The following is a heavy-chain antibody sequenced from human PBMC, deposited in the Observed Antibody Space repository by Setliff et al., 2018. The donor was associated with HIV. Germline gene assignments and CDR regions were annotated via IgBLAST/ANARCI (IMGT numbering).Heavy chain of an antibody. J-gene: IGHJ4*02. CDR1: GGSIVSSSYY. CDR2: MYYRGTT. D-gene: IGHD4-17*01. Sequence: PSETLSLTCSVSGGSIVSSSYYWGWIRQPPGKGPEWIATMYYRGTTYNPSLKSRVAISVDTSKNQFSLRLTSVTAADTAVYCCARDYAGRFDYWGQGTLVTVSS. CDR3: ARDYAGRFDY. V-gene: IGHV4-39*07.